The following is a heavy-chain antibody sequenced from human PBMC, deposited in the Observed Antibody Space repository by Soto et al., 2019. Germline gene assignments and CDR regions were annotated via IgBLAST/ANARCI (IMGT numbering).Heavy chain of an antibody. D-gene: IGHD3-3*01. J-gene: IGHJ5*02. CDR1: GYTFTSYG. Sequence: QVQLVQSGAEVKKPGSSVKVSCKASGYTFTSYGISWVRQAPGQGLEWMGWISAYNGNTNYAQKLQGRVTMTTDTSTSTAYMELRSLRSDDTAVYYCARCVYDFWSGYQGIGWFDPWGQGTLVTVSS. CDR3: ARCVYDFWSGYQGIGWFDP. CDR2: ISAYNGNT. V-gene: IGHV1-18*04.